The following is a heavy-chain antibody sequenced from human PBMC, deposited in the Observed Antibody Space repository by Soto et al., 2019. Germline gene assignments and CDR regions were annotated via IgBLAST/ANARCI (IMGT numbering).Heavy chain of an antibody. CDR3: ARLQSRLGLLNGY. CDR1: GGSISSSSYY. Sequence: QLQLQESGPGLVKPSETLSLTCTVSGGSISSSSYYWAWIRQPPGKGLEWIGSIYYSGSTYYNPSPSLKSRVPTPVDTSKGQFSLKLSSVTPANTAVYYCARLQSRLGLLNGYWGQGTLVTVFS. CDR2: IYYSGST. V-gene: IGHV4-39*01. J-gene: IGHJ4*02. D-gene: IGHD2-2*01.